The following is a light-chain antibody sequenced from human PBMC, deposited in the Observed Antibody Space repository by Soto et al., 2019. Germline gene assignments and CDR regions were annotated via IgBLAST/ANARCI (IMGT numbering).Light chain of an antibody. J-gene: IGLJ2*01. CDR3: AAWDDSLNGHVV. CDR1: XSNIGSNT. CDR2: SNN. Sequence: QSVLTQPPSXSXTPXQXVTIXCSGSXSNIGSNTVNWYQQLPGTAPKLLIYSNNQRPSGVPDRFSGSKSGTSASLAISGLQSEDEADYYCAAWDDSLNGHVVFGGGTKLTVL. V-gene: IGLV1-44*01.